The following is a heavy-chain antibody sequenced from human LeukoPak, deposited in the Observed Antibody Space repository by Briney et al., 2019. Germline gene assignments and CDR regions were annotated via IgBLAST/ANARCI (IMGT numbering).Heavy chain of an antibody. Sequence: GGSLRLSCAASGFTFSDHYMDWVRQAPGKGLEWVARSRNKANGYTTEYAASVKGRFTVSRDDSKNSLYLQMNSLKSEDTAVYYCAGPTCLRGGYCSTNSWGQGTLVTVSS. V-gene: IGHV3-72*01. CDR3: AGPTCLRGGYCSTNS. CDR2: SRNKANGYTT. CDR1: GFTFSDHY. J-gene: IGHJ5*02. D-gene: IGHD2-2*01.